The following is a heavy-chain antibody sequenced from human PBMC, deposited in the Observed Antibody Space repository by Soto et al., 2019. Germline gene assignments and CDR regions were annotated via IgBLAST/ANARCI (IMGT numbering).Heavy chain of an antibody. CDR1: GGSFSGYY. Sequence: PSETLSLTCAVYGGSFSGYYWSWIRQPAGKGLESLGRLSASGRTNYSPSLQSRVTMSLDRSKNRFSLRLTSVSAADTAVYFCARGMGRYFDLWGRGTLVTVSS. CDR2: LSASGRT. D-gene: IGHD2-8*01. J-gene: IGHJ2*01. CDR3: ARGMGRYFDL. V-gene: IGHV4-59*10.